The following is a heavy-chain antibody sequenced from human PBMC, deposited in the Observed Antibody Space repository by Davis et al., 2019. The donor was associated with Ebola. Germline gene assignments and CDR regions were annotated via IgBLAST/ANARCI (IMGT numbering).Heavy chain of an antibody. CDR1: GYSFSNYW. D-gene: IGHD1-20*01. CDR3: ASLRRTITGMDDAFDI. J-gene: IGHJ3*02. Sequence: KVSCKGSGYSFSNYWIAWVRQQPGKGLEWMGIIYPGDSDTRYSPSFRGQVTISADKSIRTAYLQWSGLKASDTAMYYCASLRRTITGMDDAFDIWGQGTMVTVSS. CDR2: IYPGDSDT. V-gene: IGHV5-51*01.